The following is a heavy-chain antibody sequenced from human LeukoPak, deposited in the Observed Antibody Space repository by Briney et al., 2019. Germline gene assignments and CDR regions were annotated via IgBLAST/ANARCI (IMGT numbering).Heavy chain of an antibody. D-gene: IGHD3-10*01. CDR3: ARDQFGELFVFDP. CDR2: IIPIFGTA. Sequence: GASVKVSCKASGGTFSSYAISWVRQAPGQGLEWMGGIIPIFGTANYAQKFQGRVTITADESTSTAYMELSSLRSEDTAVYYCARDQFGELFVFDPWGQGTLVTVSS. CDR1: GGTFSSYA. V-gene: IGHV1-69*01. J-gene: IGHJ5*02.